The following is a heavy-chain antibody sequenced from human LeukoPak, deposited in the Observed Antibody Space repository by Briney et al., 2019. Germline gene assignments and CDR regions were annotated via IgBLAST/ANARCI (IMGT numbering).Heavy chain of an antibody. D-gene: IGHD1-14*01. CDR3: AKDSNPAGYYYMDV. CDR2: IWYDGSNK. CDR1: GFTFSTYG. J-gene: IGHJ6*03. Sequence: GGYLRLSCAASGFTFSTYGMYWVRQAPGKGLDWVAVIWYDGSNKYYAGSVKGRFTISRDNSENTLYLQMNSLRAEDTAVYYCAKDSNPAGYYYMDVWGKGTTVTVSS. V-gene: IGHV3-33*06.